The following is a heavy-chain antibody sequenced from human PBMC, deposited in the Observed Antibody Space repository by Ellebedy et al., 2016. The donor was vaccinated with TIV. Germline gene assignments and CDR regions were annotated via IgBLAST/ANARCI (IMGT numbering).Heavy chain of an antibody. D-gene: IGHD2-2*01. CDR2: IYPNSGGT. Sequence: ASVKVSCKTSGYTFTAYHIHWVRQAPGQGLEWMGWIYPNSGGTAYAQKFQGRVTMTSDTSTSTACMELSSLRSDDTAVYYCAALPYISRSSAFWGQGTLVIVSS. CDR1: GYTFTAYH. CDR3: AALPYISRSSAF. J-gene: IGHJ4*02. V-gene: IGHV1-2*02.